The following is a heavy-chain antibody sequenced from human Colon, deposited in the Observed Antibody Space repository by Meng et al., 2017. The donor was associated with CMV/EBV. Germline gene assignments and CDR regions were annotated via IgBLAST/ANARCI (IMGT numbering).Heavy chain of an antibody. D-gene: IGHD4-17*01. J-gene: IGHJ4*02. CDR1: GYTFGIVG. CDR3: ARAGAAVTTHFDF. V-gene: IGHV1-18*01. CDR2: ISAENGDT. Sequence: KAAGYTFGIVGITWVRQAPGQGLEWVGWISAENGDTNYAQKYQGRVTLTTDTSTKTAYMDLRGLGSDDSAVYYCARAGAAVTTHFDFWGRGTLVTVSS.